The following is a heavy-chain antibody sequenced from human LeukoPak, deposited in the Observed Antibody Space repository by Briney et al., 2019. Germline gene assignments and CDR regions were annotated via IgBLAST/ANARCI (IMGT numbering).Heavy chain of an antibody. J-gene: IGHJ1*01. Sequence: SETLSLTCAVYGGSFSGYYWSWIRQPPGKGLEWIGEINHSGSTNYNPSLKSRVTTSVDTSKNQFSLKLSSVTAADTAVYYCARGRRGITMVRGVIGYFQHWGQGTLVPSPQ. D-gene: IGHD3-10*01. CDR1: GGSFSGYY. V-gene: IGHV4-34*01. CDR3: ARGRRGITMVRGVIGYFQH. CDR2: INHSGST.